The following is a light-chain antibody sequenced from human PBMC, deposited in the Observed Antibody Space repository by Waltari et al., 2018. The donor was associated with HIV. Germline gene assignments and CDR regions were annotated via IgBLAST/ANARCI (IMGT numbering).Light chain of an antibody. CDR1: ALPKQY. Sequence: ELTQPPSVSVSPGQTARITCSGGALPKQYAYWYRQTPGQAPVLVIYKNIERPSGIPERFSGSRSGTTVTLTITEVQAEDEADYYCQSADSDAIRGVFGGGTKLTVL. V-gene: IGLV3-25*03. J-gene: IGLJ3*02. CDR2: KNI. CDR3: QSADSDAIRGV.